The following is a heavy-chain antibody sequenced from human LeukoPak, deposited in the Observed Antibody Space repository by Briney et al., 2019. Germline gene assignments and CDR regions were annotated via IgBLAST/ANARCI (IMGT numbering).Heavy chain of an antibody. J-gene: IGHJ4*02. CDR1: GGSFSDYY. D-gene: IGHD5-18*01. Sequence: SETLSLTCAVYGGSFSDYYWRWIRQPPGKGLEWIGEINHSGSTNYNPSLKSRVTISVDTSKNQFSLKLSSVTAADTAVYYCARGKRGYSYANDYWGQGTLVTVSS. CDR3: ARGKRGYSYANDY. V-gene: IGHV4-34*01. CDR2: INHSGST.